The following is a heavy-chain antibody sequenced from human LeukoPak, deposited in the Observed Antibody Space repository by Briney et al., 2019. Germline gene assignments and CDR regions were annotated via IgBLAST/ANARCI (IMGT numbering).Heavy chain of an antibody. CDR3: ARATYYYGSGSFVHWYYFDY. V-gene: IGHV3-11*04. Sequence: GGSLRLSCAASGFTFSDYYMSWIRQAPGKGLEWVSYFSSSGSTIYYADSVKGRFTISRDNAKNSLYLQMNSLRAEDTAVYYCARATYYYGSGSFVHWYYFDYWGQGTLVTVSS. D-gene: IGHD3-10*01. CDR1: GFTFSDYY. CDR2: FSSSGSTI. J-gene: IGHJ4*02.